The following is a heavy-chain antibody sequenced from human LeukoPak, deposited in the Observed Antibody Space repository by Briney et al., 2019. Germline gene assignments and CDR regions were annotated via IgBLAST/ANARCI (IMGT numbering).Heavy chain of an antibody. V-gene: IGHV4-59*01. D-gene: IGHD6-13*01. Sequence: SKTLSLTCTVSGGSISSYYWSWIRQPPGKGLEWIGYIYYSGSTNYNPSLKSRVTISVDTSKNQFSLKLSSVTAADTAVYYCASFRRTLSSSWPNKNYYYYGMDVWGKGTTVTVSS. CDR1: GGSISSYY. CDR3: ASFRRTLSSSWPNKNYYYYGMDV. CDR2: IYYSGST. J-gene: IGHJ6*04.